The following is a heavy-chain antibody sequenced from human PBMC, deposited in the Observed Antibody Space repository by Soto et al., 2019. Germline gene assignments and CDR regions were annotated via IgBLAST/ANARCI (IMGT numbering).Heavy chain of an antibody. D-gene: IGHD3-3*01. CDR3: ARSSVTLFGVVIGIIDY. V-gene: IGHV1-3*01. Sequence: ASVKVSCKASGYTFTSYAMHWVRQAPGQRLEWMGWINAGNGNTKYSQKFQGRVTITRDTSASTAYMELSSPRSEDTAVYYCARSSVTLFGVVIGIIDYWGQGTLVTVSS. CDR2: INAGNGNT. CDR1: GYTFTSYA. J-gene: IGHJ4*02.